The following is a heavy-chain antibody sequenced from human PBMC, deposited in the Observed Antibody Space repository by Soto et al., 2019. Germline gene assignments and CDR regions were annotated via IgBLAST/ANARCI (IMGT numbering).Heavy chain of an antibody. Sequence: QVQLQQWGAGLLKPSETLSLTCAVYVGSFSGYYWSWIRQPPGKGLEWIGEINHSGSTNYNPSLKSRVTISVDTSKNQFSLKLSSVTAADTAVYYCARGLRSTVWGQGTTVTVSS. V-gene: IGHV4-34*01. D-gene: IGHD3-3*01. J-gene: IGHJ6*02. CDR3: ARGLRSTV. CDR1: VGSFSGYY. CDR2: INHSGST.